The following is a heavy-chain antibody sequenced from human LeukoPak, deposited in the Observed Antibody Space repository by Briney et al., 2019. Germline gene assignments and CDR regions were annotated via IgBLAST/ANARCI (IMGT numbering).Heavy chain of an antibody. CDR3: ARWDGDYELFDY. D-gene: IGHD4-17*01. J-gene: IGHJ4*02. V-gene: IGHV3-66*01. Sequence: GGSLRLSCAASGFTVSSNYMSWVRQAPGKGLEWVSLIYSVGSTSYADSVKGRFTISRDNSKNTLYLQMNSLRAEDTAVYYCARWDGDYELFDYWGQGTLVAVSS. CDR2: IYSVGST. CDR1: GFTVSSNY.